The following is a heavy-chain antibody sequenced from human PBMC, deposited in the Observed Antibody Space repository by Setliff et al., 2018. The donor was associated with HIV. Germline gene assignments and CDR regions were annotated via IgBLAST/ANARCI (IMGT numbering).Heavy chain of an antibody. CDR1: NGSINGYY. CDR2: ISHTGST. CDR3: ARLPRIALSGTFGWFDP. D-gene: IGHD6-19*01. J-gene: IGHJ5*02. V-gene: IGHV4-59*08. Sequence: SETLSLTCSVSNGSINGYYWTWIRQPPGKGLEWIGYISHTGSTNFNPSLKSRVSMSVDLSKNQFSLHLVSVTAADTAVYYCARLPRIALSGTFGWFDPWGQGTLVTVSS.